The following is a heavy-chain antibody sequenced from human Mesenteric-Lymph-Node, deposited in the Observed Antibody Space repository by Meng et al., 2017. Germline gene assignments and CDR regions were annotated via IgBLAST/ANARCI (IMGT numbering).Heavy chain of an antibody. CDR1: GFPFSTSW. J-gene: IGHJ4*02. CDR2: INGDGSDI. V-gene: IGHV3-74*01. CDR3: AMWGGGALDY. D-gene: IGHD2-21*01. Sequence: VQLVEAGGGLVWPGGHLRVSCAASGFPFSTSWMHWVRQAPGKGPVWVARINGDGSDITYADSVRGRFTISRDNAKNTLYLQMNSLRVDDTAVYYCAMWGGGALDYWGQGTLVTVSS.